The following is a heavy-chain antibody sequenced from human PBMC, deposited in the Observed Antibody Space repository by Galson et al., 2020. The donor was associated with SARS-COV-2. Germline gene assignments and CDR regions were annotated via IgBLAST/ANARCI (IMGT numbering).Heavy chain of an antibody. CDR2: IYYSGST. CDR1: GGSISSSSYY. D-gene: IGHD4-17*01. J-gene: IGHJ4*02. Sequence: ASETLSLTCTVSGGSISSSSYYWGWIRQPPGKGLEWIGSIYYSGSTYYNPSLKSRVTILVDTSKNQFSLKLSSVTAADTAVYYCARVVVGTTVVTLITYYFDYWGQGTLVTVSS. V-gene: IGHV4-39*07. CDR3: ARVVVGTTVVTLITYYFDY.